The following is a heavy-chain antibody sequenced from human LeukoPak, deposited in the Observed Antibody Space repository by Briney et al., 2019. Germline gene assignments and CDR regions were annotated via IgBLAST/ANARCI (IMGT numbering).Heavy chain of an antibody. CDR1: GFTFSSYA. J-gene: IGHJ4*02. CDR3: AKIYCSGGSCYIRYFDY. D-gene: IGHD2-15*01. Sequence: GGSLRLSCAASGFTFSSYAMSWVRQAPGKGLEWVSAISGSGGSTYYADSVKGRFTISRDNSKNTLYLQMNSLRAEDTAVYYCAKIYCSGGSCYIRYFDYWGQGTLVTVSS. CDR2: ISGSGGST. V-gene: IGHV3-23*01.